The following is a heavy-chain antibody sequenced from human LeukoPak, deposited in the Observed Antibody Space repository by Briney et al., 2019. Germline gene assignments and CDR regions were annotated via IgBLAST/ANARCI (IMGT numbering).Heavy chain of an antibody. CDR2: ISYDGTYA. CDR1: GFTFSNYA. J-gene: IGHJ4*02. V-gene: IGHV3-30*04. CDR3: ATESSLSN. Sequence: GSLKLSCAGSGFTFSNYAMDWVRQGPGRGLEWVGDISYDGTYASYTGSVGGRFTISRDNSKNTLYLHMNSLRPEDTAVYYCATESSLSNWGLGTLVTVSS. D-gene: IGHD6-6*01.